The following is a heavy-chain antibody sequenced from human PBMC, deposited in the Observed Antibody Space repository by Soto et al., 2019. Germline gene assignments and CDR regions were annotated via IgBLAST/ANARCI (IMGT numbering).Heavy chain of an antibody. Sequence: QVQLVESGGGVVQPGRSLRLSCAAFGFTFSSCGMHRVRQAPGKGLEWVAVVTYEETEIHYADSVKGRFTISRDNSKNMVYLQMDSLRVQDTAVYYCVKEQSSGYWRTADYWGQGTLITVSS. CDR2: VTYEETEI. CDR3: VKEQSSGYWRTADY. D-gene: IGHD6-25*01. V-gene: IGHV3-30*18. J-gene: IGHJ4*02. CDR1: GFTFSSCG.